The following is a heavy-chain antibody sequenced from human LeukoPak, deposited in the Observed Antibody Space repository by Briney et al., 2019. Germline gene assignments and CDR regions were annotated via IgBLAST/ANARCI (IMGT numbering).Heavy chain of an antibody. CDR2: ISEKSSYI. D-gene: IGHD3-16*02. CDR3: ARVSADAFDI. J-gene: IGHJ3*02. V-gene: IGHV3-21*06. Sequence: PGGSLTLSCAASGFSFSSSTMNWVRQVPGKGLEWVSYISEKSSYIYYADSVKGRFTISRDNAKNSLYLQMDSLRAEDTAVYYCARVSADAFDIWGQGTMVTVSS. CDR1: GFSFSSST.